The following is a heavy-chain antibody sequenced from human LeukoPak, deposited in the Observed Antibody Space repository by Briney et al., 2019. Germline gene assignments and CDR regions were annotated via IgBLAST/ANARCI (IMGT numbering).Heavy chain of an antibody. CDR3: ARGWLSGSFFDY. Sequence: SETLSLTCTVSDDSISSYYWSWVRQPPGKGLEWIGYIYYSGSTNYNPSLMSRVTISVDTSKNQFSLKLSSVTAADTAVYYCARGWLSGSFFDYWGQGTLVTVSS. D-gene: IGHD1-26*01. CDR1: DDSISSYY. CDR2: IYYSGST. V-gene: IGHV4-59*01. J-gene: IGHJ4*02.